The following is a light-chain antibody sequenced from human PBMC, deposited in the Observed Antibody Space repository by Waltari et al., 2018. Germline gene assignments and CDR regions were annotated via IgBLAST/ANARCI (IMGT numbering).Light chain of an antibody. CDR3: QQYESSPFT. CDR2: KAS. CDR1: QSVSTR. J-gene: IGKJ2*01. V-gene: IGKV1-5*03. Sequence: DIQMTQSPSTVSASVGDTVTIPCRASQSVSTRLAWYQQPPGKVPQLLIYKASSLETGVPSRFSGGGSGTEFSLTISNLQPEDFATYYCQQYESSPFTFGQGTKLEI.